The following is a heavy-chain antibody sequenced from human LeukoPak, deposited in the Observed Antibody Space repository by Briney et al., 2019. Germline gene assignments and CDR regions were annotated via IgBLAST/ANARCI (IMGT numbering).Heavy chain of an antibody. CDR3: ASLMSRVIVTGDFDN. CDR2: ITGSGAIT. CDR1: GFTFSSYA. Sequence: GGSLRLSCAASGFTFSSYAMSWVRQAPGKGLEWVSGITGSGAITYYADSVKGRFTISRDNSKNTLSLQMNSLRAEDTAVYYCASLMSRVIVTGDFDNWGQGTLVTVSS. J-gene: IGHJ4*02. V-gene: IGHV3-23*01. D-gene: IGHD1-14*01.